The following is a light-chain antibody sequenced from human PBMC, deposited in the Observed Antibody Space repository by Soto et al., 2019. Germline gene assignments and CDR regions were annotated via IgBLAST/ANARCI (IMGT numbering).Light chain of an antibody. CDR1: QGISDY. Sequence: DIQMTHSPSSLSASVGDRVTITCHASQGISDYLNWYQQKQGKAPGVLIYDASNLEAGVPSRFRGSGPGTDSTFTISSLHPDHFATSSYHSYQNEPYWTFGHGTKVDI. CDR2: DAS. V-gene: IGKV1-33*01. J-gene: IGKJ1*01. CDR3: HSYQNEPYWT.